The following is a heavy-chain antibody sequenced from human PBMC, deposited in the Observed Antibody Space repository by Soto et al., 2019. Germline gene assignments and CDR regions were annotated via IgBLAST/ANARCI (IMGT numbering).Heavy chain of an antibody. CDR2: ISYDGSNK. CDR1: GFTFSSYA. D-gene: IGHD3-22*01. Sequence: GGSLRLSCAASGFTFSSYAMHWVRQAPGKGLEWVAVISYDGSNKYYADSVKGRFTISRDNSKNTLYLQMNSLRAEDTAVYYCVRTYYYDSSGYSHAFDIWGQGTMVTVSS. CDR3: VRTYYYDSSGYSHAFDI. V-gene: IGHV3-30-3*01. J-gene: IGHJ3*02.